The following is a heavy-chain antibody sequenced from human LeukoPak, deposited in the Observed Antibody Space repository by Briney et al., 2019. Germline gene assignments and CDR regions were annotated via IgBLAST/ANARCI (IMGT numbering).Heavy chain of an antibody. Sequence: SETLSLTCTVSGGSISSSSYYWGWIRQPPGMGLEWIGSIYYSGSTYYNPSLKSRVTISVDTSKNQFSLKLSSVTAADTAVYYCARDRIAVAGEAFFGYWGQGTLVTVSS. D-gene: IGHD6-19*01. V-gene: IGHV4-39*07. J-gene: IGHJ4*02. CDR3: ARDRIAVAGEAFFGY. CDR2: IYYSGST. CDR1: GGSISSSSYY.